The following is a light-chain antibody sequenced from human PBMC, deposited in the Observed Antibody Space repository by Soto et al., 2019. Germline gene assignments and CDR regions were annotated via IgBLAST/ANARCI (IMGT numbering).Light chain of an antibody. V-gene: IGKV3-15*01. CDR2: GAS. J-gene: IGKJ1*01. CDR3: QQYNNWPSVT. Sequence: EIVMTQSPATLSVSPGERATLSCRASQSVSSNLAWYQQKPGQAPRLLIYGASTRATGIPARFSGSGSGTEFTLTISSLQSEDCAVYYCQQYNNWPSVTFVQGTKV. CDR1: QSVSSN.